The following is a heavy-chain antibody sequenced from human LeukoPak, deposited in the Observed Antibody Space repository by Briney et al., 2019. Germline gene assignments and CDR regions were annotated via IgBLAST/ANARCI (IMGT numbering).Heavy chain of an antibody. Sequence: SETLSLTCAVYGGSISSGGYSWSWIRQPPGKGLEWIGYIYHSGSTYYNPSLKSRVTISVDRSKDQFSLKLSSVTAADTAVYYCARSYYYDSSGYFFDPWGQGTLVTVSS. CDR1: GGSISSGGYS. V-gene: IGHV4-30-2*01. CDR3: ARSYYYDSSGYFFDP. J-gene: IGHJ5*02. CDR2: IYHSGST. D-gene: IGHD3-22*01.